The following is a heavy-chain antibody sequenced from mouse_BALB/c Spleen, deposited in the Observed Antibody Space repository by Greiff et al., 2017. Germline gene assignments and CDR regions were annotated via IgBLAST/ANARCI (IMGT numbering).Heavy chain of an antibody. Sequence: VQLVESGPGLVAPSQSLSITCTVSGFSLTGYGVNWVRQPPGKGLEWLGMIWGDGSTDYNSALKSRLSISKDNSKSQVFSKMNSLQTDDTARYYCARGGRYDVGYFDYWGQGTTLTVSS. D-gene: IGHD2-14*01. CDR1: GFSLTGYG. CDR2: IWGDGST. J-gene: IGHJ2*01. V-gene: IGHV2-6-7*01. CDR3: ARGGRYDVGYFDY.